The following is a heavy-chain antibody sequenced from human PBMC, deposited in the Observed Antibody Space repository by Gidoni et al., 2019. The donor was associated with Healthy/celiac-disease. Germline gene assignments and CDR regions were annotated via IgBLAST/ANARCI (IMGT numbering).Heavy chain of an antibody. V-gene: IGHV3-30-3*01. CDR2: ISYDGSNK. CDR3: AREPTTVVTPYYYYGMDV. J-gene: IGHJ6*02. Sequence: QVQLVESGGGVVQPGRSLRLSCAASGFTFSSYAMHWVRQAPGKGLEGVAVISYDGSNKYYADSVKGRFTISRDNSKNTLYLQMNSLRAEDTAVYYCAREPTTVVTPYYYYGMDVWGQGTTVTVSS. CDR1: GFTFSSYA. D-gene: IGHD4-17*01.